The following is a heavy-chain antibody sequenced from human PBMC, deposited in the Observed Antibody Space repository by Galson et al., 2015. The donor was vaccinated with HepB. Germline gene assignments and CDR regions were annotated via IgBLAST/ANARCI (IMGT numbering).Heavy chain of an antibody. V-gene: IGHV1-46*03. CDR3: ARDLRMNEWELPDY. D-gene: IGHD1-26*01. CDR1: GYSFTTYY. J-gene: IGHJ4*02. CDR2: IDPSADTT. Sequence: SVKVSCKASGYSFTTYYIHWVRQAPGQGLKWMGIIDPSADTTSYAEKFQGRVSMTRDTSTTTVFMELSSLRSEDTVVYYCARDLRMNEWELPDYWGQGTLVIVSS.